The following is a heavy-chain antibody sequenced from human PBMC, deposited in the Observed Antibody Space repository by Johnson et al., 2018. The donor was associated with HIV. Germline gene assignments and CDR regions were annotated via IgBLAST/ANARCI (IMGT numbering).Heavy chain of an antibody. CDR2: IGRSGTTI. D-gene: IGHD6-13*01. CDR1: GFTFSDYY. J-gene: IGHJ3*01. Sequence: QVQLVESGGGLVQPGGSLRLSCAASGFTFSDYYMSWIRQAPGKGLEWVSYIGRSGTTIYYADSVKGRFTISRDNSKNTLYLQMNSLRAEDTAVYYCAKIYLGQQLRDPFDFWGQGTLVTVSS. CDR3: AKIYLGQQLRDPFDF. V-gene: IGHV3-11*04.